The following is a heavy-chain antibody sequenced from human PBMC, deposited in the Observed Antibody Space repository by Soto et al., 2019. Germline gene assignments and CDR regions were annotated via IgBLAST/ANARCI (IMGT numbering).Heavy chain of an antibody. Sequence: GSLRLSCAASGFTFSSYSMNWVRQAPGKGLEWVSSISSSSSYIYYADSVKGRFTISRDNSKNTLYLQMNSLRAEDTAVYYCARGVAAADNYYFDYWGQGTLVTVS. V-gene: IGHV3-21*01. CDR1: GFTFSSYS. D-gene: IGHD6-13*01. CDR2: ISSSSSYI. CDR3: ARGVAAADNYYFDY. J-gene: IGHJ4*02.